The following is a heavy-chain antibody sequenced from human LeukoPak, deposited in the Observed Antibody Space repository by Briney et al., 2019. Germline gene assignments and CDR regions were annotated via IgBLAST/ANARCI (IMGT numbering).Heavy chain of an antibody. V-gene: IGHV1-18*01. D-gene: IGHD3-10*01. CDR3: ARDRYHYGSGSYQQPFDY. CDR1: GYTFTSYG. J-gene: IGHJ4*02. CDR2: ISAYNGNT. Sequence: ASVKVSCKASGYTFTSYGISWVRQAPGQGLEWMGWISAYNGNTNYAQKLQGRVTMTTDTSTSTAYMELRSLRSDDTAVYYCARDRYHYGSGSYQQPFDYWGQGTLVTVSS.